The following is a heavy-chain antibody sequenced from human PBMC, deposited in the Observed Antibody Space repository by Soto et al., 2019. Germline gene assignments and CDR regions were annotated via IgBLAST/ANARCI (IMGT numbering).Heavy chain of an antibody. D-gene: IGHD6-19*01. V-gene: IGHV4-59*01. CDR3: VGGMGWLPDY. CDR2: VYYSGDT. Sequence: QVQLQESGPGLVKPAETLSLTCHVSGGSISPFYWNWYRQPPGKGLEWIGYVYYSGDTKYNPFLKSRITISVDTSKNQFSLNLSSVTAADTAVYYCVGGMGWLPDYWGQGTLVTVSS. CDR1: GGSISPFY. J-gene: IGHJ4*02.